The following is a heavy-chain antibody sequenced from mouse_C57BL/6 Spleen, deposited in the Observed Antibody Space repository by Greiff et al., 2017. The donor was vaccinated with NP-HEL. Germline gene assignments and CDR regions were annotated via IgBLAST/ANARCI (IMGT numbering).Heavy chain of an antibody. CDR3: AREMITTVVAYYFDY. V-gene: IGHV1-9*01. CDR2: ILPGSGST. D-gene: IGHD1-1*01. Sequence: VQLQQSGAELMKPGASVKLSCKATGYTFTGYWIEWVKQRPGHGLEWIGEILPGSGSTNYNEKFKGKATFTADTSSNTAYMQLSSLTTEDAAIYYCAREMITTVVAYYFDYWGQGTTLTVSS. J-gene: IGHJ2*01. CDR1: GYTFTGYW.